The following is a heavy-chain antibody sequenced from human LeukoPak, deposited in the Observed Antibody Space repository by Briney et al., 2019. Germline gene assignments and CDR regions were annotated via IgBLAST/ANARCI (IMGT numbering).Heavy chain of an antibody. CDR3: AREVTPYY. CDR1: GFTFSNYW. Sequence: GGSLRLSCVASGFTFSNYWMSWVRQAPGKGLEWVANIKQDGSEKYYVDSVKGRFTISRDNAKNSLYLQMNSLRAEDTAVYYCAREVTPYYWGQGTLVTVSS. D-gene: IGHD2-21*02. V-gene: IGHV3-7*01. J-gene: IGHJ4*02. CDR2: IKQDGSEK.